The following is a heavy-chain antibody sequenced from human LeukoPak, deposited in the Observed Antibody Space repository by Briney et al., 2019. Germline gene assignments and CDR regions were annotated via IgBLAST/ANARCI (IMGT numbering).Heavy chain of an antibody. CDR3: ARPSEGYQLLDYYYGMDV. D-gene: IGHD2-2*01. J-gene: IGHJ6*02. CDR1: GFTFSSYS. CDR2: ISSSSSSYI. Sequence: GGSLRLSCAASGFTFSSYSMNWVRQAPGKGLEWVSSISSSSSSYIYYADSVKGRFTISRDNAKNSLYLQMNSLRAEDTAVYYCARPSEGYQLLDYYYGMDVWGQGTTVTASS. V-gene: IGHV3-21*01.